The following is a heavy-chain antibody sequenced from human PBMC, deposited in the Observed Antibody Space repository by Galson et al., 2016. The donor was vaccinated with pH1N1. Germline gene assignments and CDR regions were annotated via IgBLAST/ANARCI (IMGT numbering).Heavy chain of an antibody. V-gene: IGHV3-23*01. J-gene: IGHJ4*02. CDR2: IEDGGGGT. CDR1: GFTFNNHA. CDR3: AKADHIWASYFDY. Sequence: SLRLSCAASGFTFNNHAMSWVRQAPGKGLEWVSGIEDGGGGTEYADPVKGRFTISRDNSKNTLSLQMNSLRAEDTAVYFCAKADHIWASYFDYWGQGTLVTVSS. D-gene: IGHD2-21*01.